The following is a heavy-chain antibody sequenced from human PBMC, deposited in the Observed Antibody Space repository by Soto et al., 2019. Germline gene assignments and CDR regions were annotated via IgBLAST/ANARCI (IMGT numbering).Heavy chain of an antibody. J-gene: IGHJ4*02. Sequence: QVQLVESGGGLVKPGGSLRLSCAASGFTFSDYYMSWIRQARGKGLEWVSYISSSGSTIYNADSVKGRFTIYRDSAKNSLYLQMTSLGAEDTAVYYCARDAGDTWYGDPGNGDYWGQGTLVTVSS. CDR3: ARDAGDTWYGDPGNGDY. V-gene: IGHV3-11*01. D-gene: IGHD4-17*01. CDR1: GFTFSDYY. CDR2: ISSSGSTI.